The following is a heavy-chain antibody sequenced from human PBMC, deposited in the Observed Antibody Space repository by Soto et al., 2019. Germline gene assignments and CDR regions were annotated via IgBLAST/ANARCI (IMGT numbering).Heavy chain of an antibody. J-gene: IGHJ3*02. CDR2: MNPNSGNT. CDR3: ARGLGGWYTHDAFDI. CDR1: GYTFPSYD. D-gene: IGHD6-19*01. Sequence: GASVKVSCKASGYTFPSYDINWVRQATGQGLEWMGWMNPNSGNTGYAQKFQGRVTMTRNTSISTAYMELSSLRSEDTAVYYCARGLGGWYTHDAFDIWGQGTMVTVSS. V-gene: IGHV1-8*01.